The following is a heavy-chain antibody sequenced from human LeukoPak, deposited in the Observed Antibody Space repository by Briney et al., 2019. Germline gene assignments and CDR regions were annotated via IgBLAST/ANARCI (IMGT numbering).Heavy chain of an antibody. CDR3: ARDQVVVAATRGYYYYYGMDV. CDR1: GFTFSSYS. CDR2: ISSSSSYI. D-gene: IGHD2-15*01. J-gene: IGHJ6*02. V-gene: IGHV3-21*01. Sequence: KAGGSLRLSCAASGFTFSSYSMTWVRQAPGKGLEWVSSISSSSSYIYYADSVKGRSTISRDNAKNSLYLQMNSLRAEDTAVYYCARDQVVVAATRGYYYYYGMDVWGQGTTVTVSS.